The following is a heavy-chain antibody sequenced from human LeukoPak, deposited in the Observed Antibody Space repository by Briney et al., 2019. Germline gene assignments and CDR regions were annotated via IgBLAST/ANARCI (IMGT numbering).Heavy chain of an antibody. Sequence: TLSLTCTVSGGSISSGDYYWSWIRQPPGKGLEWIGYIYYSGSTYYNPSLKSRVTISVDTSKNQFSLKLSSVTAADTAVYYCARSQYSGSYYREGGEAFDIWGQGTMVTVSS. J-gene: IGHJ3*02. CDR2: IYYSGST. CDR3: ARSQYSGSYYREGGEAFDI. CDR1: GGSISSGDYY. D-gene: IGHD1-26*01. V-gene: IGHV4-30-4*08.